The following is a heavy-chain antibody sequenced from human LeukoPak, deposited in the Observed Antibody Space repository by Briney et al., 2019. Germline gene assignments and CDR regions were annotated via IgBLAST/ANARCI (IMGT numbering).Heavy chain of an antibody. J-gene: IGHJ4*02. Sequence: GESLRLSCAVSGFTFSDYWVTWVRQTPGKGLEFVANINRDGSVKNYVDSVKGRFTISGDNAKNSLYLQMTSLRVDDTAIYYCARDPGFSSFDYWGQGTLVTVSS. V-gene: IGHV3-7*01. CDR3: ARDPGFSSFDY. CDR2: INRDGSVK. CDR1: GFTFSDYW. D-gene: IGHD3-3*02.